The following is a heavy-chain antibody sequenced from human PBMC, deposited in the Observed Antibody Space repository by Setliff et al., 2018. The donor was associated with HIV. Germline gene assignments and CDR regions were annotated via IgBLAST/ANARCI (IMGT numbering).Heavy chain of an antibody. CDR1: GFTFSTFA. CDR3: TKGVQRLRPYYFDS. CDR2: ITYDGSRT. J-gene: IGHJ4*02. V-gene: IGHV3-30*07. D-gene: IGHD4-17*01. Sequence: GGSLRLSCVASGFTFSTFAMHWVRQAPGKGPEWVSVITYDGSRTYYADSVKGRFTISRDNSKNTLYLQMNSLRVEDTAIYYCTKGVQRLRPYYFDSWGQGTLVTVSS.